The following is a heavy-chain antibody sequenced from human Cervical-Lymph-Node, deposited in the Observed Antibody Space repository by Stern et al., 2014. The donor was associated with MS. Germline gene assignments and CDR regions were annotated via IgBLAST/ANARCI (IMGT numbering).Heavy chain of an antibody. CDR3: ARRRSLLGPYAMDV. CDR1: GFTFENYG. D-gene: IGHD3-16*01. CDR2: IWYDATEE. Sequence: QVQLVESGGGVVQPGRSLRLSCAASGFTFENYGMHWVRQAPGKGLEWVALIWYDATEEYYADSVKGRFIISRDNAKNMLNLQMNRLRAEDTAVYYCARRRSLLGPYAMDVWGQGTPVTVSS. J-gene: IGHJ6*02. V-gene: IGHV3-33*01.